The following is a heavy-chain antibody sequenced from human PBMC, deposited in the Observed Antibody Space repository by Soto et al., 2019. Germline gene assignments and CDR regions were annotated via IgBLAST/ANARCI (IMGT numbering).Heavy chain of an antibody. V-gene: IGHV4-39*01. J-gene: IGHJ4*02. CDR3: ATPLRYSSGYDVDY. D-gene: IGHD6-19*01. CDR1: GDSISSRTYY. CDR2: VFYSGTT. Sequence: SETLSLTCTVSGDSISSRTYYWGWIRQPPGKGLEWIGSVFYSGTTYYNPSLNSRVTISVDTSRIHFSLKLISVTAEDTAVYYCATPLRYSSGYDVDYWGQGTLVTVSS.